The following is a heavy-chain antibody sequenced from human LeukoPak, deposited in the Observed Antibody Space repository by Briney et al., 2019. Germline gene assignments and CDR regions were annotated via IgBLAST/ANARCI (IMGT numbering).Heavy chain of an antibody. CDR2: IIPIFGIA. CDR1: GGTFSSYA. J-gene: IGHJ4*02. Sequence: SVKVSCKASGGTFSSYAISWVRQAPGQGLEWMGRIIPIFGIANYAQKFQGRVTITADKSTSTAYMELSSLRSEDTAVYYCARVSSSWLYYFDYWGQGTLVTVSS. D-gene: IGHD6-13*01. V-gene: IGHV1-69*04. CDR3: ARVSSSWLYYFDY.